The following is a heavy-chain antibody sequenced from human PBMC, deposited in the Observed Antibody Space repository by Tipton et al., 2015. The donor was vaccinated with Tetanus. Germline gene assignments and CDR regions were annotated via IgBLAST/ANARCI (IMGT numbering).Heavy chain of an antibody. V-gene: IGHV4-4*02. CDR1: GDSISRSNW. Sequence: TLSLTCTVSGDSISRSNWWSWVRQPPGKGLEWIGESYHSGSTNYNPSLKRRVTMSVDKSKNQFSLKLSSATAADTAVYYCARGRHFIEVALPLGYRGQGTLVTVSS. J-gene: IGHJ4*02. CDR3: ARGRHFIEVALPLGY. D-gene: IGHD6-19*01. CDR2: SYHSGST.